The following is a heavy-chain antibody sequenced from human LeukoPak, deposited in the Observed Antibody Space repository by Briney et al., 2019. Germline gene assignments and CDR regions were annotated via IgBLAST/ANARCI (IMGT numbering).Heavy chain of an antibody. D-gene: IGHD3-3*01. Sequence: SETLSLTCTVSGGSISSYYWSWIRQPPGKGLEWIGYIYYSGSTNYNPSLKSRVTISVDTSKNQFSLKLSSVTAADTAVYYCARARGARFLEWWGQGTLVTVSS. J-gene: IGHJ4*02. V-gene: IGHV4-59*01. CDR1: GGSISSYY. CDR2: IYYSGST. CDR3: ARARGARFLEW.